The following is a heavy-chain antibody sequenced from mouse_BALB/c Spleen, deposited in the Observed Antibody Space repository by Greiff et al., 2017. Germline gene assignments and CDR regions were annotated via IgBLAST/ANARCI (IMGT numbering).Heavy chain of an antibody. D-gene: IGHD4-1*01. CDR2: INPSTGYT. V-gene: IGHV1-7*01. CDR3: TRNWDDYFDY. J-gene: IGHJ2*01. Sequence: VQLQQSGAELAKPGASVKMSCKASGYTFTSYWMHWVKQRPGQGLEWIGYINPSTGYTEYNQKFKDKATLTVDKSSSTAYMQLSSPTSEDSAVYDCTRNWDDYFDYWGQGTTLTVSS. CDR1: GYTFTSYW.